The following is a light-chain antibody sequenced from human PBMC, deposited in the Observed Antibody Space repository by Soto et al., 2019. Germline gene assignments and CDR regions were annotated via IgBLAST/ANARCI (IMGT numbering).Light chain of an antibody. Sequence: QSVLTQPPSVSAAPGQKVTISCSGSSSNIGGNFVSWYHQLPGTVPKLLIYDSNKRPSGIPDRFSGSKSGTSATLGITGLQTGDVAVYYCGAWDSSLSAVVFGGGTKLTVL. CDR1: SSNIGGNF. V-gene: IGLV1-51*01. J-gene: IGLJ2*01. CDR2: DSN. CDR3: GAWDSSLSAVV.